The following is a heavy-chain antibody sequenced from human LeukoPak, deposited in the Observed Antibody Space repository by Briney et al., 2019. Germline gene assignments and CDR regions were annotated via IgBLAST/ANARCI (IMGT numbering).Heavy chain of an antibody. J-gene: IGHJ4*02. V-gene: IGHV3-21*01. D-gene: IGHD3-9*01. CDR3: ARDAPELRYFDWVTYFDY. Sequence: GGSLRLSCADSGFTFSHCTLKWVRQAPGKGLEWVSCIRNSPSNIIYADSLKGRFTISRDNAKNSLYLQMNSLRAEDTAVYYCARDAPELRYFDWVTYFDYWGQGTLVTVSS. CDR2: IRNSPSNI. CDR1: GFTFSHCT.